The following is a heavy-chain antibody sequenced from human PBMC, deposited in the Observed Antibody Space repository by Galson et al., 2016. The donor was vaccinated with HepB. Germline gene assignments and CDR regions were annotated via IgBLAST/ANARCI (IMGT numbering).Heavy chain of an antibody. Sequence: SLRLSCAAAGFTFSSYTLHWVRQAPGKGLEWVAVISYDGSSKYYADSVKCRFTISRDNSKNTLYLQMNSLRAEDTAVYYCAKDRSCSGGWRTYFDYWGQGTLVTVSS. J-gene: IGHJ4*02. CDR2: ISYDGSSK. CDR1: GFTFSSYT. CDR3: AKDRSCSGGWRTYFDY. D-gene: IGHD6-19*01. V-gene: IGHV3-30*04.